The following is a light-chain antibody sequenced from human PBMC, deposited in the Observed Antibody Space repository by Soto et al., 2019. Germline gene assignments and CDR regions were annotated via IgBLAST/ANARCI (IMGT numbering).Light chain of an antibody. J-gene: IGKJ1*01. CDR2: AAS. CDR1: QDIKNY. Sequence: DIQVTQSPSSLSASVGDRVTITCRASQDIKNYLNWYQRKPGTAPRLLIYAASNLHRGVPSTFSASGSGTDFALNIRSLQTEDFGTYYCQQGFSLQWTFGQGTKVEV. V-gene: IGKV1-39*01. CDR3: QQGFSLQWT.